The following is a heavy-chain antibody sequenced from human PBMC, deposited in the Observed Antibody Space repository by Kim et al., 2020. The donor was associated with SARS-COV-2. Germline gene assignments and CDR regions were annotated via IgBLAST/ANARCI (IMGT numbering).Heavy chain of an antibody. CDR1: GLTFSNAW. V-gene: IGHV3-15*04. CDR2: IVRIADGGTI. D-gene: IGHD1-1*01. Sequence: GGSLRLSCSVSGLTFSNAWMTWVRQAPGKGLEWVGRIVRIADGGTIDYAAPVRGRFTISRDDSKNMLYLQMDGLKTEDTAVYYCSSENWYYFNYWGQGTLVTVSS. CDR3: SSENWYYFNY. J-gene: IGHJ4*02.